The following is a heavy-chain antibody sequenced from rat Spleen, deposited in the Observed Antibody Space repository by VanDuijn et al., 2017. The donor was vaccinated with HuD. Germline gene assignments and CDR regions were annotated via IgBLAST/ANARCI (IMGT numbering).Heavy chain of an antibody. J-gene: IGHJ2*01. CDR1: GFTFTDYN. CDR2: ISYDGSST. V-gene: IGHV5-7*01. Sequence: EVQLAETGGGLVQPGRSLKLSCVASGFTFTDYNMAWVRQAPKKGLEWVATISYDGSSTYYRDSVKGRFTISRDNAKSTLYLQMDSLRSEDTATYYCARSYNYYFDYWGHGVMVTVSS. D-gene: IGHD1-5*01. CDR3: ARSYNYYFDY.